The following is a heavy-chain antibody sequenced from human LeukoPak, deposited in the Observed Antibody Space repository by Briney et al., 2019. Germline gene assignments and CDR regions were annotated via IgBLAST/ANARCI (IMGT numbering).Heavy chain of an antibody. CDR3: AKDMRYSSGWLDY. V-gene: IGHV3-30*02. J-gene: IGHJ4*02. CDR1: GFTFSSYG. Sequence: GGSLRLSCAASGFTFSSYGMYWVRQAPGKGLEWVAFIRFDGSDKYYADSVKGRFTISRDNSKNTLYLQMNSLRAEDTAVYYCAKDMRYSSGWLDYWGQGTLVTVSS. CDR2: IRFDGSDK. D-gene: IGHD6-19*01.